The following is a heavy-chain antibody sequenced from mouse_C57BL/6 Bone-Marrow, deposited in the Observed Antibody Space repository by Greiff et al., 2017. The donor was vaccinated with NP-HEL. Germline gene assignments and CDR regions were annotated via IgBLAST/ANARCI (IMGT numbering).Heavy chain of an antibody. CDR3: AKIYYVNYPYYYAMDY. J-gene: IGHJ4*01. V-gene: IGHV1-64*01. D-gene: IGHD2-1*01. CDR1: GYTFTSYW. CDR2: IHPNSGST. Sequence: QVQLQQPGAELVKPGASVKLSCKASGYTFTSYWMHWVKQRPGQGLEWIGMIHPNSGSTNYNEKFKSKATLTVDKSSSTAYMQLSSLTSEDSAFYYCAKIYYVNYPYYYAMDYWGQGTSVTVSS.